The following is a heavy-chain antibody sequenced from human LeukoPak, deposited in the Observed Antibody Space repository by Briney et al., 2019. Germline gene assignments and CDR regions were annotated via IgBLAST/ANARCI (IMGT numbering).Heavy chain of an antibody. D-gene: IGHD3-10*01. Sequence: GRSLRLSCAASGFTFDGYAMYWVRQAPGKGLEWVSGISWNGNNIGYADSVRGRFTISRDNAKNSLYLRMNSLKPEDTAFYYCARDRDGYFGSGTYSNDAFDIWGQGTLVTVS. CDR3: ARDRDGYFGSGTYSNDAFDI. J-gene: IGHJ3*02. CDR1: GFTFDGYA. CDR2: ISWNGNNI. V-gene: IGHV3-9*01.